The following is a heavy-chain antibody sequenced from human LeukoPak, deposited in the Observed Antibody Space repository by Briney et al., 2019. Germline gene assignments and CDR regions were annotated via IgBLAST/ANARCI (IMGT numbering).Heavy chain of an antibody. CDR1: GYTFTGYY. J-gene: IGHJ4*02. CDR2: INPNSGGT. V-gene: IGHV1-2*02. CDR3: ARDEMENGYFDY. D-gene: IGHD5-24*01. Sequence: ASVKVSCKASGYTFTGYYMHWVRQAPGQGLEWMGWINPNSGGTNYAQKFQGRVTTTRDTSISTAYMELSRLRSDDTAVYYCARDEMENGYFDYWGQGTLVTVSS.